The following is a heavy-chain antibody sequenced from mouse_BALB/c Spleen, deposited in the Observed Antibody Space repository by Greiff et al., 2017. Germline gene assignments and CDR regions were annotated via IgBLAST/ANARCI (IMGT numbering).Heavy chain of an antibody. CDR2: ISNGGGST. CDR3: ARSIYYDYDGAWFAY. CDR1: GFTFSSYT. J-gene: IGHJ3*01. Sequence: EVKVEESGGGLVQPGGSLKLSCAASGFTFSSYTMSWVRQTPEKRLEWVAYISNGGGSTYYPDTVKGRFTISRDNAKNTLYLQMSSLKSEDTAMYYCARSIYYDYDGAWFAYWGQGTLVTVSA. V-gene: IGHV5-12-2*01. D-gene: IGHD2-4*01.